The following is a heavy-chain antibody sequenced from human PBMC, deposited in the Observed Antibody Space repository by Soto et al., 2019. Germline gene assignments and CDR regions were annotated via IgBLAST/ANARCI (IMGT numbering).Heavy chain of an antibody. CDR3: ARDVSGGYYDSSGYSAATFDY. J-gene: IGHJ4*02. V-gene: IGHV1-69*01. D-gene: IGHD3-22*01. Sequence: QVQLVQSGAEVKKPGSSVKFSCKASGGTFSSDAISWVRQAPGHGLEWMGGIIPIFGTANYAQKFKGRVTITAYESTSTAYMELSSLRSEDTAVYYCARDVSGGYYDSSGYSAATFDYWGQGTLVTVSS. CDR2: IIPIFGTA. CDR1: GGTFSSDA.